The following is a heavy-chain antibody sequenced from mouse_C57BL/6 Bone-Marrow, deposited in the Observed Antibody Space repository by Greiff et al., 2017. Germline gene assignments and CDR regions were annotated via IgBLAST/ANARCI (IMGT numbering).Heavy chain of an antibody. J-gene: IGHJ3*01. V-gene: IGHV2-2*01. CDR2: IWSGGST. CDR1: GFSLTSYG. CDR3: ARFHREFAY. Sequence: QVQLQQSGPGLVQPSQSLSITCTVSGFSLTSYGVHWVRQSPGKGLEWLGVIWSGGSTDYNAAFISRLIISKDNSKSQVFFKMNSLQADDTAIYYCARFHREFAYWGQGTLVTVSA.